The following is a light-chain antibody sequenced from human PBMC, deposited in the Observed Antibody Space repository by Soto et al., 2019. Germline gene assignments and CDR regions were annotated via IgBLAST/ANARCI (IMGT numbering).Light chain of an antibody. CDR1: SSDVGGYNY. Sequence: QSALTQPASVSGSPGQSITISCTGTSSDVGGYNYVSWYQQHPGKAPKLMTYEVSNRPSGVSDRFSGSKSGNTASLTISGLQAEDEAEYYCTSYTTTSTWVFGGGTKLTVL. CDR2: EVS. CDR3: TSYTTTSTWV. V-gene: IGLV2-14*03. J-gene: IGLJ3*02.